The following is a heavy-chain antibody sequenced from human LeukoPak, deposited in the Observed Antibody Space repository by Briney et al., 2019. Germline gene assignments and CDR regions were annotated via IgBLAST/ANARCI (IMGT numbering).Heavy chain of an antibody. V-gene: IGHV1-46*01. D-gene: IGHD1-26*01. J-gene: IGHJ4*02. CDR3: ARDPSGSWQRFDY. CDR2: INPNGGDT. CDR1: GYTFTTYY. Sequence: ASVKVSCKTSGYTFTTYYIHWVRQAPGQGLEWMGVINPNGGDTAYVAKFQGRVTMTRDTSTSTVYMQLSSLTSEDMAVYYCARDPSGSWQRFDYWGQGTLVTVSS.